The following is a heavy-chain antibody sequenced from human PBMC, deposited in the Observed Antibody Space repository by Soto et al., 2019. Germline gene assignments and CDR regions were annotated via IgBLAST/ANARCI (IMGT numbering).Heavy chain of an antibody. Sequence: QLQLQESGPGLVKPSETLSLTCTVSGGSISSTSYFWGWIRQPPGKGLEWIGSIYYSGSTYYNPSLKSRVTISVDTSKNQFSLKLSSVTAADTAVYYCARQYGSGSYVDYWGQGTLVTVSS. CDR3: ARQYGSGSYVDY. V-gene: IGHV4-39*01. D-gene: IGHD3-10*01. CDR2: IYYSGST. CDR1: GGSISSTSYF. J-gene: IGHJ4*02.